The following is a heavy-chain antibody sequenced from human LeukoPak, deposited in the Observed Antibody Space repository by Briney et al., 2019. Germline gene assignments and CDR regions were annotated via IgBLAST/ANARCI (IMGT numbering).Heavy chain of an antibody. Sequence: GGSLRLSCEASGLTFSRYGMSWVRQAPGKGLQWVSAITGGGGTTYYADSVKGRFTISRDNSKNMLYLQMNSLRAEDTAVYYCAKMRGYFDYWGQGTLVPVSS. CDR2: ITGGGGTT. CDR3: AKMRGYFDY. J-gene: IGHJ4*02. V-gene: IGHV3-23*01. CDR1: GLTFSRYG.